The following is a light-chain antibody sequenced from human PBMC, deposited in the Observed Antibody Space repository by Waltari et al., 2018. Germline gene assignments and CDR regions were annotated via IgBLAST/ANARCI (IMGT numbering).Light chain of an antibody. Sequence: QSVLPQPPSASGTPGQRVTMYSSGSSSNIGSHTVDWYQQFPGTATKLLIYSDNPRPPGVPYRFSGSKSGTVASLAISGLQSEDEADFYCAAWDDSLNGPVFGGGTKLAVL. CDR1: SSNIGSHT. CDR3: AAWDDSLNGPV. CDR2: SDN. V-gene: IGLV1-44*01. J-gene: IGLJ2*01.